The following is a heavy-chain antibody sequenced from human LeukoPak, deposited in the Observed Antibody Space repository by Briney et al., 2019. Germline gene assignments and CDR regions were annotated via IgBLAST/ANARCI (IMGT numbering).Heavy chain of an antibody. CDR1: GYSISSGYY. Sequence: SETLSLTCTVSGYSISSGYYWGWIRQPPGKGLEWIGSIYHSGSTYYNPSLKSRVTISVDTSKRQFSLKLSSVTAADTAVYYCARVENDYSFDYWGQGTLVTVSS. V-gene: IGHV4-38-2*02. D-gene: IGHD4-11*01. CDR3: ARVENDYSFDY. J-gene: IGHJ4*02. CDR2: IYHSGST.